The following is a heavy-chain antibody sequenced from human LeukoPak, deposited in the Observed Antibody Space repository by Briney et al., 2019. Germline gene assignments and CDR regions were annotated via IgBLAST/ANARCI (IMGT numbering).Heavy chain of an antibody. D-gene: IGHD3-3*01. CDR3: ARTTYYDFWSGYFFDH. CDR2: IYYSGST. CDR1: GGSISSYY. V-gene: IGHV4-59*01. Sequence: SETLSLTCTVSGGSISSYYWSWIRQPPGKGLEWIGYIYYSGSTNYNPSLKSRVTISVDTSKNQFSLKLSSLTAADTAVYYCARTTYYDFWSGYFFDHWGQGTLVTVSS. J-gene: IGHJ4*02.